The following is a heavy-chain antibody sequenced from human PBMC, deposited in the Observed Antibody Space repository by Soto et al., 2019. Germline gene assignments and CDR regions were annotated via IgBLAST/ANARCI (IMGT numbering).Heavy chain of an antibody. V-gene: IGHV3-7*04. CDR3: ARDYYGY. Sequence: GGPLRLSCAASVFPFSWDGMSWVRQAPGKGLEWVANIKEDGSEKYYVDSVKGRFTISRDNAKNSLSLQMNSLRVEDTAVYYCARDYYGYWGQGTLVTFSS. D-gene: IGHD3-22*01. J-gene: IGHJ4*02. CDR1: VFPFSWDG. CDR2: IKEDGSEK.